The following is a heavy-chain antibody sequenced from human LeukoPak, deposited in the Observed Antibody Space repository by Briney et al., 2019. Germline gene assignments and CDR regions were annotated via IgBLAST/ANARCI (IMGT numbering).Heavy chain of an antibody. Sequence: GGCLRLSCAASGFTFSSYWMSWVRQAPGKGLEWVANIKQDGSEKYYVDSVKGRFTISRDNAKNSLYLQMNSLRAEDTALYYCARDEADYYGSGSYYNPNFDYWGQGTLVTVSS. CDR3: ARDEADYYGSGSYYNPNFDY. CDR1: GFTFSSYW. V-gene: IGHV3-7*01. CDR2: IKQDGSEK. J-gene: IGHJ4*02. D-gene: IGHD3-10*01.